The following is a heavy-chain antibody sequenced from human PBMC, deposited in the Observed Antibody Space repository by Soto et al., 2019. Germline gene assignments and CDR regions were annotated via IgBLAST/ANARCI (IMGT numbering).Heavy chain of an antibody. D-gene: IGHD3-22*01. J-gene: IGHJ4*02. V-gene: IGHV5-51*01. Sequence: GESLKIYCKTPGFAFSNYWVGWVRQMPGKGFAWMGITYPGDSATKYSPSFQGHVTISSDKSTNTAYLQWSSLRASDTAIYLCVDTPSHDSEPFWPHWGQGTLVTVSS. CDR3: VDTPSHDSEPFWPH. CDR2: TYPGDSAT. CDR1: GFAFSNYW.